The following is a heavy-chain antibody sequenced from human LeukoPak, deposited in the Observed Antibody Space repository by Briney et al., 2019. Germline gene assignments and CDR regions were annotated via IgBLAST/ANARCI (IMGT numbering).Heavy chain of an antibody. D-gene: IGHD1-1*01. CDR2: ISSSGNTI. J-gene: IGHJ3*02. CDR3: ARGARVNSDAFDI. V-gene: IGHV3-48*03. Sequence: GGSLRLSCAASGFTFSSSEMNWVRQAPGKGLEWVSYISSSGNTIYEADSVKGRFTMSRDNAKNSLYLQMNSLRAEDTAVYCCARGARVNSDAFDIWGQGTMVTVSS. CDR1: GFTFSSSE.